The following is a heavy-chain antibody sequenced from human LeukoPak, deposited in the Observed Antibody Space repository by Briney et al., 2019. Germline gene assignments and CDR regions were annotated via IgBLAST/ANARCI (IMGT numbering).Heavy chain of an antibody. V-gene: IGHV1-69*04. J-gene: IGHJ4*02. CDR3: ARVIDYYDSSGSGFDY. Sequence: SVKVSCKASGGTFSSYAISWVRQAPGQGLEWMGRIIPILGIANYAQKFQGRVTITADKSTSTAYMELSSLRSEDTAVYYCARVIDYYDSSGSGFDYWGQGTLVTVSS. D-gene: IGHD3-22*01. CDR1: GGTFSSYA. CDR2: IIPILGIA.